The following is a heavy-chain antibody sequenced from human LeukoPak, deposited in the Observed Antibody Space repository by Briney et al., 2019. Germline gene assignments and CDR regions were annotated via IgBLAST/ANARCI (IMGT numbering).Heavy chain of an antibody. CDR1: GYTLTGYY. Sequence: ASVKVSCKASGYTLTGYYVHWVRQAPGQGLEWMGWINPNTGGTNYAQKFHGRVTMTRDTPITTVYMELSRLRSDDTAVYYCAREGKWRTPQIVYYGMDVWGQGTTVTVSS. J-gene: IGHJ6*02. V-gene: IGHV1-2*02. D-gene: IGHD2-8*01. CDR2: INPNTGGT. CDR3: AREGKWRTPQIVYYGMDV.